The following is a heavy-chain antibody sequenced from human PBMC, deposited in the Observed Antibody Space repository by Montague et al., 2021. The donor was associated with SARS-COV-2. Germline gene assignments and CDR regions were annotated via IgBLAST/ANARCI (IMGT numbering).Heavy chain of an antibody. CDR3: VRDTGSAQAGFDA. V-gene: IGHV6-1*01. Sequence: YYTYTCTSVYTTSVEGRISIDPDTSKNQFFLHLRSVTPEDTGVYYCVRDTGSAQAGFDAWGQGTLVTVSS. J-gene: IGHJ4*02. CDR2: YYTYTCTS. D-gene: IGHD4-17*01.